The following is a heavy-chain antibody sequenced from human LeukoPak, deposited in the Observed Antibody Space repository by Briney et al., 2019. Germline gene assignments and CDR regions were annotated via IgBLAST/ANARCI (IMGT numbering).Heavy chain of an antibody. Sequence: ASVKVSCKPSGYTFTGYYIHWVRQAPGQGLEWMGWISAYNGNTNYAQKLQGRVTMTTDTSTSTAYMELRSLRSDDTAVYYCNLVTAISAFDIWGQGTMVTVSS. CDR3: NLVTAISAFDI. J-gene: IGHJ3*02. CDR1: GYTFTGYY. D-gene: IGHD2-21*02. CDR2: ISAYNGNT. V-gene: IGHV1-18*04.